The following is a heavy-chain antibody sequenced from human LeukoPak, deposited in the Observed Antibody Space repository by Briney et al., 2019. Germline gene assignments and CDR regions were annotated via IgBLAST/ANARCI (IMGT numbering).Heavy chain of an antibody. CDR3: AKESPQPYYYDSSGYYPDAFDI. CDR1: GFTFSSYA. V-gene: IGHV3-23*01. D-gene: IGHD3-22*01. Sequence: GGSLRLSCAASGFTFSSYAMGWVRQPPGKGLEWVSSIGGSGGGTYYADSVKGRFTISRDNSKNTLYLQMNSLRAEDTAVYYCAKESPQPYYYDSSGYYPDAFDIWGQGPMVTVSS. J-gene: IGHJ3*02. CDR2: IGGSGGGT.